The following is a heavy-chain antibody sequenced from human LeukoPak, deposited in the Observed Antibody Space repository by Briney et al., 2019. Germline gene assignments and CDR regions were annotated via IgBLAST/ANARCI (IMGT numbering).Heavy chain of an antibody. J-gene: IGHJ4*02. CDR3: ARDFSGDYYDSSGYYDFGIDY. CDR2: ISSSSSYI. D-gene: IGHD3-22*01. Sequence: GGSLRLSCAASRFTFSSYSMNWVRQAPGKGLEWVSSISSSSSYIYYADSVKGRFTISRDNAKNSLYLQMNSLRAEDTAVYYCARDFSGDYYDSSGYYDFGIDYWGQGTLVTVSS. V-gene: IGHV3-21*01. CDR1: RFTFSSYS.